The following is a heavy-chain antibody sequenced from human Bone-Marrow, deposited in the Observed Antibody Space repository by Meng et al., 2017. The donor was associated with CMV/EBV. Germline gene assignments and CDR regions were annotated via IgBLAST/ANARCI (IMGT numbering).Heavy chain of an antibody. CDR1: RFTFSGYN. CDR3: AKGGDPPGGY. D-gene: IGHD1-26*01. CDR2: ISSSSGYI. J-gene: IGHJ4*02. Sequence: GEALKISCAASRFTFSGYNMNWVRQAPGKGLEWVSSISSSSGYIYYADSVQGRFTISRDNAKNSLYLQMNSLRAEDTAVYYCAKGGDPPGGYWGQGTLVTVSS. V-gene: IGHV3-21*01.